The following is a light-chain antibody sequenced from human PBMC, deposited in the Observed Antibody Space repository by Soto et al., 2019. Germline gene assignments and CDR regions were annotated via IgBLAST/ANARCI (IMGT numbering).Light chain of an antibody. Sequence: EIVMTQSPVTLSVSPGERATLSCRASQSVSSSLAWYQQKPGQVPSLLIYGASTRATGIPARFSGHGSGTEFTLTISSLQSEDSAVYYCQQYNDWPSLTFGGGTKVEIK. V-gene: IGKV3D-15*01. CDR2: GAS. CDR3: QQYNDWPSLT. CDR1: QSVSSS. J-gene: IGKJ4*01.